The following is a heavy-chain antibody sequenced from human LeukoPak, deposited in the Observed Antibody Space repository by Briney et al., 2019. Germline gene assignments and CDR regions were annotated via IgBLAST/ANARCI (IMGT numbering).Heavy chain of an antibody. D-gene: IGHD2-15*01. CDR1: GFTVSSDY. Sequence: GGSLRLSCAASGFTVSSDYMNWVRQAPGKGLEWVSVIYSDGSTYYADAVKGRFTISRDKSKNTLYLQLNSLRAEDTAVYFCARQSGGPYNWFDPWGQGTLVTVSS. CDR3: ARQSGGPYNWFDP. CDR2: IYSDGST. V-gene: IGHV3-66*04. J-gene: IGHJ5*02.